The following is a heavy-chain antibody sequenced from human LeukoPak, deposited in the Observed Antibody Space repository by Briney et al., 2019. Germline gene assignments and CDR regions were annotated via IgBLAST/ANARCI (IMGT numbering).Heavy chain of an antibody. CDR3: ARVYFLGYSYSYYFDY. D-gene: IGHD5-18*01. J-gene: IGHJ4*02. CDR2: IYYSGST. CDR1: GGSISSSSYY. Sequence: SETLSLTCTVSGGSISSSSYYWGWIRQPPGKGLEWIGSIYYSGSTYYNPSLKSRVTISVDTSKNQFSLKLSSVTAADTAVYYCARVYFLGYSYSYYFDYWGQGTLVTVSS. V-gene: IGHV4-39*07.